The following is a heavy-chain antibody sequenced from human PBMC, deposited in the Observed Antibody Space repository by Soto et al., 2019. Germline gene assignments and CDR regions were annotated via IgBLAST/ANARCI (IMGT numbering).Heavy chain of an antibody. CDR3: ARDWTGDTCPCLDV. CDR1: GFTFSNYA. V-gene: IGHV3-23*01. J-gene: IGHJ6*02. CDR2: FSGSGGST. D-gene: IGHD3-3*01. Sequence: EVQLLESGGGLVQPGGSLRLSCAAAGFTFSNYALTWVRQSPGKGLGWVSTFSGSGGSTYYADSVSGRFTISRDNSKNTLFLQMNSLRVEDTAIYYCARDWTGDTCPCLDVGDQGTTVSVSS.